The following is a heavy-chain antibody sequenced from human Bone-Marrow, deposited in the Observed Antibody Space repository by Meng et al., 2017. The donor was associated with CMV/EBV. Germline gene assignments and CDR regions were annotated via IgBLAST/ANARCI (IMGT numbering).Heavy chain of an antibody. CDR3: ARERITIFGVGPQDV. CDR2: IKQDGSEK. CDR1: GFTFSSYW. D-gene: IGHD3-3*01. Sequence: GESLKISCAASGFTFSSYWMSWVRQAPGKGLEWVANIKQDGSEKYYVDSVKGRFTVSRDNAKNSLYLQMNSLRAEDTAVYYCARERITIFGVGPQDVWGQGTTVTVSS. V-gene: IGHV3-7*01. J-gene: IGHJ6*02.